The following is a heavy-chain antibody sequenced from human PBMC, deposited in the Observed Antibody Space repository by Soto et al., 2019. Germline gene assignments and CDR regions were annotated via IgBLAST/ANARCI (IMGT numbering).Heavy chain of an antibody. CDR2: IYPGDSNT. D-gene: IGHD3-16*01. Sequence: GGSLNISCPGSGYNFARYLMGWVRQMPGKGLEWMGIIYPGDSNTKYSPSFQGQVTIPADKSISTAYLHWNSLKASDTAMYYCATPRWSWGVWGQGTTVTVSS. J-gene: IGHJ6*02. CDR3: ATPRWSWGV. V-gene: IGHV5-51*01. CDR1: GYNFARYL.